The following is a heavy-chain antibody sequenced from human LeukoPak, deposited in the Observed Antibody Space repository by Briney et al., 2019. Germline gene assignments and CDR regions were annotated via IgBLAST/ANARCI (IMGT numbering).Heavy chain of an antibody. CDR3: AKGRVKVGATGY. CDR1: GFTFTSYT. Sequence: PGGSLRLSCAASGFTFTSYTMTWVRQAPGKGLEWVSTISGSGGSTYYADSVKGRFTISRDNSKNTLYLQMNSLRAEDTAVYYCAKGRVKVGATGYWGQGTLVTVSS. V-gene: IGHV3-23*01. J-gene: IGHJ4*02. CDR2: ISGSGGST. D-gene: IGHD1-26*01.